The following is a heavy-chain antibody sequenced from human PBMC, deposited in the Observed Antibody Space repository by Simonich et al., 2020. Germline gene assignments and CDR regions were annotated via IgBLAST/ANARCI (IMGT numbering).Heavy chain of an antibody. D-gene: IGHD6-13*01. Sequence: QVQLVQSGAEVKKPGASVKVSCKASGYTFTGYYMHWVRQAPGQGREWMGGINPNSSGTNMEQKFQGVGTMTRDTSISTAYMELSRLRSDDTAVYYCARDSYSSWYFDLWGRGTLVTVSS. CDR1: GYTFTGYY. V-gene: IGHV1-2*02. CDR3: ARDSYSSWYFDL. CDR2: INPNSSGT. J-gene: IGHJ2*01.